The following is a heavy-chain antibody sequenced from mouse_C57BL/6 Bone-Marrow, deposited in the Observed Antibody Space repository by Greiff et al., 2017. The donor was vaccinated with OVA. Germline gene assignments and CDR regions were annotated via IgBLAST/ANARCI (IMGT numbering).Heavy chain of an antibody. CDR2: IDPNSGGT. Sequence: QVQLQQPGAELVKPGASVKLSCKASGYTFTSYWMHWVKQRPGRGLEWIGRIDPNSGGTKYNEQFKSKATLTVDKPSSTAYLQLSSLTSEDSAVYYCARLITTVVADYVDYWGQGTTLTVSS. D-gene: IGHD1-1*01. CDR1: GYTFTSYW. J-gene: IGHJ2*01. V-gene: IGHV1-72*01. CDR3: ARLITTVVADYVDY.